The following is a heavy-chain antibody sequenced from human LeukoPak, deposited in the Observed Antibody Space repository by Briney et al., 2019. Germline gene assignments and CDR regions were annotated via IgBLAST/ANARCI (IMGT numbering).Heavy chain of an antibody. CDR1: GGSFSGYY. Sequence: SETLSLTCAVYGGSFSGYYWSWIRQPPEKGLEWIGEINHSGSTNYNPSLKSRVTISVDTSKNQFSLKLSSVTAADTAVYYCARGQVRFDYWGQGTLVTVSS. V-gene: IGHV4-34*01. J-gene: IGHJ4*02. CDR2: INHSGST. CDR3: ARGQVRFDY.